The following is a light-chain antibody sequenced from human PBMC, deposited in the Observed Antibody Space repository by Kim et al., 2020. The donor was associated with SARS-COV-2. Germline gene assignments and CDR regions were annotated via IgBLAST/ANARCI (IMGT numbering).Light chain of an antibody. CDR1: QSVGGIY. CDR3: QHYGSSLYT. CDR2: GAS. V-gene: IGKV3-20*01. J-gene: IGKJ2*01. Sequence: LSPGERAPLSCRASQSVGGIYLARYQQKPGQAPRLLIYGASSRATGIPDRFSGSGSGTDFSLTISRLEPEDFAVYYCQHYGSSLYTFGQGTKLEI.